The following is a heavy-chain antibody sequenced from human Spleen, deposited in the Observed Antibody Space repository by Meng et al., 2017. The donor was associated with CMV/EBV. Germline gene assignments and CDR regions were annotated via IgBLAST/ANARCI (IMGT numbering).Heavy chain of an antibody. D-gene: IGHD3-10*01. Sequence: ASGFNFRDYSMSWIRQAPGKGLEWVSYISSSGSATYYADSVKGRFTISRDNAKNSLYLQMNSLRAEDTAIYYCANYATGSYYNGFDPWGQGTLVTVSS. CDR3: ANYATGSYYNGFDP. V-gene: IGHV3-11*01. J-gene: IGHJ5*02. CDR2: ISSSGSAT. CDR1: GFNFRDYS.